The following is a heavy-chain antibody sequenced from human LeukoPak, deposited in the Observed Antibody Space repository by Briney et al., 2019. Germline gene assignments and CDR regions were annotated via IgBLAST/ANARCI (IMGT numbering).Heavy chain of an antibody. D-gene: IGHD6-13*01. CDR3: ARDKSSSWSIDY. CDR2: ISWDGGST. CDR1: GFTFDDYT. V-gene: IGHV3-43*01. J-gene: IGHJ4*02. Sequence: GGSLRLSCAASGFTFDDYTMHWVRQAPGKGLEWVSLISWDGGSTYYADSVKGRFTISRDNAKNSLYLQMNSLRAEDTAVYYCARDKSSSWSIDYWGQGTLVTVSS.